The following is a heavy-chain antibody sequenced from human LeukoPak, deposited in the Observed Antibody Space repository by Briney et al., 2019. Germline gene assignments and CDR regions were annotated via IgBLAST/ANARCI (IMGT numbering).Heavy chain of an antibody. CDR2: IYYSGRT. Sequence: SETLSLTCTVSGGSISSYYWSWIRQPPGKGLEWIGYIYYSGRTNYNPSLKSRVTISVDTSKNQFSLKLSSVTAADTAVYYCAREVPAAPYFDYWGQGTLVTVSS. CDR1: GGSISSYY. D-gene: IGHD2-2*01. V-gene: IGHV4-59*01. J-gene: IGHJ4*02. CDR3: AREVPAAPYFDY.